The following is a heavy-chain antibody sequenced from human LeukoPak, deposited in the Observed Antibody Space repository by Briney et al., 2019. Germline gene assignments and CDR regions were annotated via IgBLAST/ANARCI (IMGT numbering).Heavy chain of an antibody. V-gene: IGHV3-53*01. CDR3: ARGLVGVTSLDY. CDR1: GFTVSNNY. D-gene: IGHD1-26*01. J-gene: IGHJ4*02. CDR2: IYSGGST. Sequence: HPGGSLRLSCATSGFTVSNNYMSWVRQAPGKGLEWVSFIYSGGSTYYADSVKGRFTISRDNSKNTLYLQMNSLRADDTAVYYCARGLVGVTSLDYWGQGTLVTVSS.